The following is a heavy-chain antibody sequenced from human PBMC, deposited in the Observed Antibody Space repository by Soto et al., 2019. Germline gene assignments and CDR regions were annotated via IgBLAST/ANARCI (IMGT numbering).Heavy chain of an antibody. CDR2: ISWNIGNL. Sequence: EVQLVESGGGLVQPGSSLRLSCAASGFTFDDYAMHWVRQGPGKGLEWVSSISWNIGNLGYADSVKGRFTISRDNAKNSLYLQMNSLRGEDTALYYCAKGASTTVFAFNDYWGQGTLVTVSS. CDR1: GFTFDDYA. J-gene: IGHJ4*02. CDR3: AKGASTTVFAFNDY. V-gene: IGHV3-9*01. D-gene: IGHD4-17*01.